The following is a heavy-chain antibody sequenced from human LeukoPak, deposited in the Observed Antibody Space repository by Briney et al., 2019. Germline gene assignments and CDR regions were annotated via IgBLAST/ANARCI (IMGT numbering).Heavy chain of an antibody. V-gene: IGHV4-34*01. CDR3: ARFAPLVRGVIIRGTYYFDY. J-gene: IGHJ4*02. CDR2: INHSGST. D-gene: IGHD3-10*01. CDR1: GGSFSNYY. Sequence: PSETLSLTCAVYGGSFSNYYWIWIRQPPGKGLEWIGEINHSGSTNYNPSLKSRVTISVDTSKNQFSLKLTSVTAADTAVYYCARFAPLVRGVIIRGTYYFDYWGQGTLVTVSS.